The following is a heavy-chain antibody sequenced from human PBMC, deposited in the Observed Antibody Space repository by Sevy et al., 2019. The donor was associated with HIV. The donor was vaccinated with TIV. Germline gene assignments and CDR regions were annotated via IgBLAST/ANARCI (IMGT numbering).Heavy chain of an antibody. CDR1: GFTFSSYG. CDR2: IWYDGSNK. D-gene: IGHD1-7*01. CDR3: ARDGNYSGTTRYYYYGMDV. J-gene: IGHJ6*02. Sequence: GGSLRLSCAASGFTFSSYGMDWVRQAPGKGLEWVAVIWYDGSNKYYADSVKGRFTISRDNSKNTLYLQMNSLRAEDTAVYYCARDGNYSGTTRYYYYGMDVWGQGTTVTVSS. V-gene: IGHV3-33*01.